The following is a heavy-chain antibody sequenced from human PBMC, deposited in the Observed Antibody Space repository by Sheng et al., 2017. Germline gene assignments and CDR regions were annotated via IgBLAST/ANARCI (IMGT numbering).Heavy chain of an antibody. D-gene: IGHD3-22*01. CDR3: ARGYYYSSDILWYFDL. V-gene: IGHV4-59*01. Sequence: QVQLQESGPGLVKPSETLSLTCTVSGGSISNYYWSWIRQPPGKGLECIGYISYSGSTNYNPSLKSRVTISVDTSKNQFSLKLNSVTAADTAVYYCARGYYYSSDILWYFDLWGRGTLVTVSS. CDR1: GGSISNYY. J-gene: IGHJ2*01. CDR2: ISYSGST.